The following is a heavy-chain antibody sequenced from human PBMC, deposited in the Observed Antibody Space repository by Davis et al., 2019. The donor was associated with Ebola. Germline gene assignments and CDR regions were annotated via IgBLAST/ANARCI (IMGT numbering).Heavy chain of an antibody. CDR2: VYPDDSET. V-gene: IGHV5-51*07. J-gene: IGHJ3*01. Sequence: GESLKISCKSSGHTFSTYWIAWVHQLPGKGLEWMGIVYPDDSETRYGPSFQGQVTLSGDKSLNTAYLQWNSLKTSDTATYYCATSSSVDAFDVWGQGTIVTVSS. D-gene: IGHD6-13*01. CDR3: ATSSSVDAFDV. CDR1: GHTFSTYW.